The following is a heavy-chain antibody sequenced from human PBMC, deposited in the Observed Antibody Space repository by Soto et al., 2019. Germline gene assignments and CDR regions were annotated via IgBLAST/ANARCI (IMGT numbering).Heavy chain of an antibody. CDR2: ISHDGHA. CDR3: ARQAYGDYLGGNWFDP. CDR1: GDSISDTRYY. Sequence: SETLSLTCSVLGDSISDTRYYWGWIRQSPEKGLEWIGSISHDGHAYYNPSLKSRVTLFADTSRNQFSLKMKSVTVADTALYFCARQAYGDYLGGNWFDPWGQGALVTVSS. D-gene: IGHD4-17*01. V-gene: IGHV4-39*01. J-gene: IGHJ5*02.